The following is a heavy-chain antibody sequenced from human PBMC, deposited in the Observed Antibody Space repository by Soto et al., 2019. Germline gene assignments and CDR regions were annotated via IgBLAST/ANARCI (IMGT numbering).Heavy chain of an antibody. J-gene: IGHJ4*02. CDR3: ARLSYNSGWTDY. D-gene: IGHD6-19*01. V-gene: IGHV4-59*08. Sequence: SETLSLTCTVSGGSISSYYWSWIRQPPGKGLEWIGYIYYSGSTNYNPSLKSRVTISVDTSKNQFSLNLSSVTAADTAVYYCARLSYNSGWTDYWGQGTLVTVSS. CDR1: GGSISSYY. CDR2: IYYSGST.